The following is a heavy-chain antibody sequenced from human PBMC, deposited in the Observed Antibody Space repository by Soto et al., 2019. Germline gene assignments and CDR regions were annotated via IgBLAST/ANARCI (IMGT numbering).Heavy chain of an antibody. Sequence: QTLSLTCAISGDSVSSNSAAWNWIRRSPSRGLEWLGRTYYRSKWYNDYAVSVKSRITINPDTSKNQFSLQLNSVTPEDTAVYYCARDSESYYGSAPYYFDDWGQGTLVTVPS. CDR2: TYYRSKWYN. J-gene: IGHJ4*02. CDR1: GDSVSSNSAA. D-gene: IGHD3-10*01. V-gene: IGHV6-1*01. CDR3: ARDSESYYGSAPYYFDD.